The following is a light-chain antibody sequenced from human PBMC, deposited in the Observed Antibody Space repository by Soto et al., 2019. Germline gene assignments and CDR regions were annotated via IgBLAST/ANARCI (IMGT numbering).Light chain of an antibody. V-gene: IGLV2-14*01. Sequence: QSVLAQPASMSGSPGQSITISCTGSGSDIATFNYVSWYQQYPGKAPKLLIYQVTSRASGVSPRFSGSKSGNTAALTISGLQPEDEAEYYCNSYSSTSFYVFGTGTKVTVL. J-gene: IGLJ1*01. CDR1: GSDIATFNY. CDR3: NSYSSTSFYV. CDR2: QVT.